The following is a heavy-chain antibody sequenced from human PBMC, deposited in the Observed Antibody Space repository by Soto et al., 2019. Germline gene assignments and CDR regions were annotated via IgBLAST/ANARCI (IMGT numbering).Heavy chain of an antibody. CDR1: GFTFSSYA. Sequence: VQLVESGGGVVQPGRSLRLSCAASGFTFSSYAMSWVRQAPGKGLERGSAISGSGGSTYYADSVKGRFAISRDNSKNTLYLPMNSLRAEDTAVYYCAKFDLAAAGIAYWGQGTLVTVSS. V-gene: IGHV3-23*04. J-gene: IGHJ4*02. D-gene: IGHD6-13*01. CDR2: ISGSGGST. CDR3: AKFDLAAAGIAY.